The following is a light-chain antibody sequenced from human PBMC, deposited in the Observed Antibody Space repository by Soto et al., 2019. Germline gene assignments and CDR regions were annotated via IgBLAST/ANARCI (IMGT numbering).Light chain of an antibody. Sequence: EIVMTQSPATLSVSPGERATLSCRASRSVSSNLAWYQQKPGQAPRLLMYGASTSATGIPARFSGSGSGTEFTLTISSLQSEDFAVYYCQQYNNWPPYTFGQGTKLELK. CDR3: QQYNNWPPYT. CDR2: GAS. CDR1: RSVSSN. V-gene: IGKV3-15*01. J-gene: IGKJ2*01.